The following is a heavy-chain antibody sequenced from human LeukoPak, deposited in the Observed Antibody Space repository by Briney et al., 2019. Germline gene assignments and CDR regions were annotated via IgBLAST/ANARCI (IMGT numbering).Heavy chain of an antibody. V-gene: IGHV3-23*01. D-gene: IGHD1-7*01. Sequence: GGSLRLSCAASGFSFSSYAMSWVRQAPGKGLEWVSTISGSGDSTYYADSVKGRFTVSRDNSKNALYLQMNSLRAEDTAVYYCAKDRGVTGTTSHIWGQGTMVTVSS. J-gene: IGHJ3*02. CDR1: GFSFSSYA. CDR3: AKDRGVTGTTSHI. CDR2: ISGSGDST.